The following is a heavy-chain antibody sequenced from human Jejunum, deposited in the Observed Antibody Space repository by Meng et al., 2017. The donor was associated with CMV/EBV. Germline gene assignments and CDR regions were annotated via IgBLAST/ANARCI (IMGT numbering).Heavy chain of an antibody. CDR1: GFTVSIGH. CDR3: VVGYDSRKVAY. Sequence: CVASGFTVSIGHMNWVRQAPGKGLEWVSVICNDDNTDYADSVKGRFTISRDNSRNTLYLQMNSLRAEDTAVYYCVVGYDSRKVAYWGQGTLVTVSS. D-gene: IGHD3-22*01. CDR2: ICNDDNT. V-gene: IGHV3-53*01. J-gene: IGHJ4*02.